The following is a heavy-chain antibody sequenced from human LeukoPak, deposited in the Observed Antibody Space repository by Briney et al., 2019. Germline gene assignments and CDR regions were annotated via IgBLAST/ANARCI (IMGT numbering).Heavy chain of an antibody. J-gene: IGHJ6*03. D-gene: IGHD6-6*01. CDR1: GGTFSSYA. V-gene: IGHV1-69*06. CDR2: IIPIFGTA. Sequence: SVKVSCKASGGTFSSYAISWVRRAPGQGLEWMGGIIPIFGTANYAQKFQGRVTITADKSTSTAYMELSSLRSEDTAVYYCARAEDSSSSYYYYYMDVWGKGTTVTVSS. CDR3: ARAEDSSSSYYYYYMDV.